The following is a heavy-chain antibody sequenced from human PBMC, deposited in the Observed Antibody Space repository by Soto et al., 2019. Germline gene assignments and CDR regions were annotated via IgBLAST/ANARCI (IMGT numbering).Heavy chain of an antibody. CDR1: GYSFTSYW. J-gene: IGHJ4*02. Sequence: GESLKISCKGSGYSFTSYWIGWVRQMPGKGLEWMGIIYPGDSDTRYSPSFEGQVTISADKSISTAYLQWSSLKASDTAMYYCARGEWDYYDSSGYLGGYWGQGTLVTVSS. D-gene: IGHD3-22*01. V-gene: IGHV5-51*01. CDR3: ARGEWDYYDSSGYLGGY. CDR2: IYPGDSDT.